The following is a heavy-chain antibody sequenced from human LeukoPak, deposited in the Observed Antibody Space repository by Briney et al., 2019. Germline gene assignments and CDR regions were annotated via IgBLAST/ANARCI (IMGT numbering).Heavy chain of an antibody. CDR1: AFTFSGYS. CDR2: IDSDTSQI. V-gene: IGHV3-21*01. Sequence: GGSLRLSCEASAFTFSGYSMSWVRQAPGKGLEWVSTIDSDTSQIYYADKLKGRFTITEDTAKNSIYLQESRLRAEDTAVYYCVKDFRTQLDGYSPPYHFDYWGQGALVTVSS. CDR3: VKDFRTQLDGYSPPYHFDY. J-gene: IGHJ4*02. D-gene: IGHD5-24*01.